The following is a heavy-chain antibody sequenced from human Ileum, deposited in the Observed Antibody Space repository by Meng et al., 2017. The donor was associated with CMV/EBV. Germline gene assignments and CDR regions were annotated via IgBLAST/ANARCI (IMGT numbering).Heavy chain of an antibody. V-gene: IGHV3-43*02. D-gene: IGHD3-10*01. CDR2: INRDGANK. Sequence: DVQLGVSGGGVGGDGDSQRLSCSVSLFHHHADAIHWLTQTRVKGVELVHLINRDGANKYYAGFVRGRDTISSDNSKKSVVLKTENLGTEDTALYYCARDSDSGGYLAYWGQGTLVTVSS. CDR3: ARDSDSGGYLAY. CDR1: LFHHHADA. J-gene: IGHJ4*02.